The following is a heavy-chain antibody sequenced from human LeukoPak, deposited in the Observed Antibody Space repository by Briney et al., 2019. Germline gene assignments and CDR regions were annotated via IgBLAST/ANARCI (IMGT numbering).Heavy chain of an antibody. Sequence: GGSLRLFCVASGFTFSDYYMSWIRQAPGKGLEWLSYISSSGSTIYYADSVKGRFTFSGDNAKNSLYLQMNSLRAEDTAVYYCVRRMTAVTANWFDPWGQGTLVTVSS. CDR1: GFTFSDYY. CDR2: ISSSGSTI. D-gene: IGHD4-17*01. J-gene: IGHJ5*02. CDR3: VRRMTAVTANWFDP. V-gene: IGHV3-11*01.